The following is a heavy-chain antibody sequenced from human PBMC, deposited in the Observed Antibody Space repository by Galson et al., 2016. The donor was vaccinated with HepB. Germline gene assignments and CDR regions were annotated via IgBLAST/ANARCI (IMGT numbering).Heavy chain of an antibody. D-gene: IGHD3-10*01. V-gene: IGHV1-8*01. Sequence: SVKVSCKASGYSFSTYDIVWVRQAPGQGLEWMGWVNPNSGNTGDAQKFQGRVTMTRDASLSTAYMELTSLTSEDTAVYYCTRDRSWPHWSFDLWGRGTLVTVSS. CDR2: VNPNSGNT. CDR1: GYSFSTYD. J-gene: IGHJ2*01. CDR3: TRDRSWPHWSFDL.